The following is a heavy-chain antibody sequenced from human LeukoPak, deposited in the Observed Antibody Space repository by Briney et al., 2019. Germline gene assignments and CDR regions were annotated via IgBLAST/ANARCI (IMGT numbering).Heavy chain of an antibody. D-gene: IGHD3-10*01. V-gene: IGHV1-46*01. J-gene: IGHJ5*02. Sequence: ASVKVSCKASGYTFSSYLMHWVRQAPGQGLEWMGIINPSGGSTSYAQKFQGRVTMTRDTSTSTVYVELSSLRSEDTAVYYCARDLGLRGVTNWFDPWGQGTLVTVSS. CDR1: GYTFSSYL. CDR2: INPSGGST. CDR3: ARDLGLRGVTNWFDP.